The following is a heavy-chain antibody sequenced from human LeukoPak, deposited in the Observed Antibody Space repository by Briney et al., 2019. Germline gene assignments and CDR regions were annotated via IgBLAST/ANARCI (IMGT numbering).Heavy chain of an antibody. CDR2: ISDSGGRR. J-gene: IGHJ4*02. CDR1: GFTFSSFA. D-gene: IGHD6-19*01. CDR3: AKGGGWLYYFDY. Sequence: GGALRLSCAASGFTFSSFAMNWVRQAPGKGLERVSAISDSGGRRSDAESVKGRYTISRDNANKTGYLQMNSLRVEHVLVYYCAKGGGWLYYFDYWGQGSLVSVSS. V-gene: IGHV3-23*01.